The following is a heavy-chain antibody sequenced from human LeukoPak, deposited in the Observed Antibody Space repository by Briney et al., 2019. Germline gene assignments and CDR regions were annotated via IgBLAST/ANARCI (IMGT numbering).Heavy chain of an antibody. J-gene: IGHJ4*02. CDR2: IKKDGSEK. CDR3: AREGISGGIFDY. CDR1: GFTVSGYW. Sequence: AGGSLRLSCAASGFTVSGYWMSWVRQVPGKGLEWVANIKKDGSEKHYVDSVEGRFTVSRDDARNSLFLQMNSLRDGDTAVYYCAREGISGGIFDYWGQGALVAVSS. V-gene: IGHV3-7*01. D-gene: IGHD3-10*01.